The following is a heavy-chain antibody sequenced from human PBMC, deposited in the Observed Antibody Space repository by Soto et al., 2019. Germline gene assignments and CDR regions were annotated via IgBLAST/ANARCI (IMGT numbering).Heavy chain of an antibody. J-gene: IGHJ4*02. CDR1: GYTFNSYG. Sequence: QVLLVQSGAEVKKPGASVQVSCKASGYTFNSYGVSWVRQAPGQGLEWMGWISAYNGNTKSSQNLQGRVTMPIDTTTSSAYLEVRSLRSDDTAIYYCARYFWSGQLPFYFDQWGQGTLVTVSS. CDR2: ISAYNGNT. V-gene: IGHV1-18*01. CDR3: ARYFWSGQLPFYFDQ. D-gene: IGHD3-3*01.